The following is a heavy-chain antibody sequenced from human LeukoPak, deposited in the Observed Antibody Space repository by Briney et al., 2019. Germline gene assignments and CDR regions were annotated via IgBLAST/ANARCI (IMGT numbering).Heavy chain of an antibody. J-gene: IGHJ4*02. CDR3: VRQRVVGFYDPFDF. CDR2: IYYSGNT. Sequence: PSETLSLTCTVSGVSISSSNSYWGWIRQPPGKGLEWIGSIYYSGNTYYNASLKSQVSISIDTSKNQFSLNLSSVTAADTAVYYCVRQRVVGFYDPFDFWGQGTLVTVSS. V-gene: IGHV4-39*01. CDR1: GVSISSSNSY. D-gene: IGHD2/OR15-2a*01.